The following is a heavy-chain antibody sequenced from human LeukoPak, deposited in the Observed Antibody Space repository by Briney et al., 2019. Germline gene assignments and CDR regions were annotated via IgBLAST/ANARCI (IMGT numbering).Heavy chain of an antibody. CDR2: IYYTGST. J-gene: IGHJ4*02. CDR1: GGSISSSRYY. V-gene: IGHV4-39*01. D-gene: IGHD6-19*01. CDR3: ARHLRAVAGGRYFDY. Sequence: MTSETLSLTCTVSGGSISSSRYYWGWIRQPPGKGLEWIGSIYYTGSTYYNPSLRSRVSISVDTSKNQFTLKLSSVTAADTAVYYCARHLRAVAGGRYFDYWGQGTQVTVSS.